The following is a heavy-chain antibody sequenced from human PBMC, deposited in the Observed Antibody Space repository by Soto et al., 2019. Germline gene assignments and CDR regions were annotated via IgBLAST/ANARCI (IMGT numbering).Heavy chain of an antibody. CDR1: GFTFSSYW. D-gene: IGHD6-13*01. V-gene: IGHV3-7*03. CDR3: ASNLYSSSWYGGYFDL. J-gene: IGHJ2*01. CDR2: IKQDGSEK. Sequence: EVQLVESGGGLVQPGGSLRLSCAASGFTFSSYWMSWVRQAPGKGLEWVANIKQDGSEKYYVDSVKGRFTISRDNAKNSLYLQMNSLRAEDTAVYYCASNLYSSSWYGGYFDLWGRGTLVTVSS.